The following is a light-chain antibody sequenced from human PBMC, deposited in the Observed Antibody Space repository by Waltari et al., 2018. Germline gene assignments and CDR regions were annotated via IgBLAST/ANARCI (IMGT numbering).Light chain of an antibody. V-gene: IGKV4-1*01. J-gene: IGKJ3*01. CDR1: QSVLYSSDNKNY. Sequence: DIVMTQSPDSLAVSLGERATINCKSSQSVLYSSDNKNYLAWYQQKPGQPPKLLFYWASTRESGVPDRFSGSGSGTDFTITISSLQAEDVAVYYCQQHYTTPFTFGPGTTVDIK. CDR3: QQHYTTPFT. CDR2: WAS.